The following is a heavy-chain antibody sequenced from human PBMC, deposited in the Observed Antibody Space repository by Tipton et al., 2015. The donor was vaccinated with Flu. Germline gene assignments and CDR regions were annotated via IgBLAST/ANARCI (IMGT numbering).Heavy chain of an antibody. D-gene: IGHD1-1*01. CDR3: ARDFSRTGTTGAFDI. CDR1: GYTFTGYY. V-gene: IGHV1-2*06. Sequence: QLVQSGAEVKKPGASVKVSCKASGYTFTGYYMHWVRQAPGQGLEWMGRINPNSGGTNYAQKFQGRVTMTRDTSISTAYMELSRLRSDDTAVYYCARDFSRTGTTGAFDIWGQGTMVTVSS. CDR2: INPNSGGT. J-gene: IGHJ3*02.